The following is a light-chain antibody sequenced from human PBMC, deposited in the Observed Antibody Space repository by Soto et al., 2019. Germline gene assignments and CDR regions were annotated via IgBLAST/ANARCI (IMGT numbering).Light chain of an antibody. CDR1: SSNIGTGYA. V-gene: IGLV1-40*01. Sequence: QSVLTQPPSVSGAPGQRVTISCTGRSSNIGTGYAVHWYQKFPGTAPKLLIYGNSNRPSGVPDRFSGSQSGASASLAITGRQADDEADYYCQSYDSRLGGAVFGTGTKLTVL. CDR3: QSYDSRLGGAV. CDR2: GNS. J-gene: IGLJ1*01.